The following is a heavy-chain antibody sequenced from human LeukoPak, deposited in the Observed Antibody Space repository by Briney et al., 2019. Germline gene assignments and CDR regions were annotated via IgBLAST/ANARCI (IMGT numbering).Heavy chain of an antibody. CDR1: GFTFDDYA. CDR3: ARDLGSSQLRS. V-gene: IGHV3-9*01. CDR2: ISWNSGSI. Sequence: GRSLRLSCAASGFTFDDYAMHWVRQAPGKGLEWVSGISWNSGSIGYADSVKGRFTISRDNAKNSLYLQMNSLRAEDTAVYYCARDLGSSQLRSWGQGTLVTVSS. D-gene: IGHD5-18*01. J-gene: IGHJ4*02.